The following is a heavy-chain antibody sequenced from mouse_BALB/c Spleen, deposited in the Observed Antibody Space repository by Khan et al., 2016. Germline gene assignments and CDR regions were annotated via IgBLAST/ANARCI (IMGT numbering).Heavy chain of an antibody. CDR2: ISYDGRN. Sequence: EVQLQEPGPGLVKPSHSLSLTCSVTGYSITSGYYRNWIRQFPGGKLEWMGYISYDGRNNYNQSLKNRITITGDKSTNKFFLQLNSVTTEDTATYACATEIVYEGFAYWGQGTLVTVSA. D-gene: IGHD2-3*01. V-gene: IGHV3-6*02. CDR3: ATEIVYEGFAY. CDR1: GYSITSGYY. J-gene: IGHJ3*01.